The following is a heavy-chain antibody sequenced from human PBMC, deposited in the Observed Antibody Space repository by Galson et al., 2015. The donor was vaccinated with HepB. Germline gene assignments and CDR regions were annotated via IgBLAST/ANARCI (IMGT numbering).Heavy chain of an antibody. D-gene: IGHD2-21*01. Sequence: PALVKPTQTLTLTCTFSGFSLSTSGVGVGWIRQPPGKALEWLALIYWDDDMRYSPSLKSRLTITKDTSKNQVVLTMTNMDPVDTATYYCAHGHWVGGDCHFDYWGQGTLVTVSS. CDR1: GFSLSTSGVG. V-gene: IGHV2-5*02. J-gene: IGHJ4*02. CDR3: AHGHWVGGDCHFDY. CDR2: IYWDDDM.